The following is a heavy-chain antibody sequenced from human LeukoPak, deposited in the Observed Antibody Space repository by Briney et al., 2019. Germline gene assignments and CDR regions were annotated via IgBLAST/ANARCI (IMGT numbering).Heavy chain of an antibody. CDR2: MKYDGSEK. J-gene: IGHJ4*02. CDR3: GRGLGDDLWSGYYRDY. V-gene: IGHV3-7*01. D-gene: IGHD3-3*01. CDR1: GFTFSRYW. Sequence: GGSLRLSCVASGFTFSRYWMTWARQAPGKGLEWVANMKYDGSEKYYVDYVKGRLTISRDNGKNSLYLQMHRLSAEDTAVYCCGRGLGDDLWSGYYRDYWGQGTLVTVSS.